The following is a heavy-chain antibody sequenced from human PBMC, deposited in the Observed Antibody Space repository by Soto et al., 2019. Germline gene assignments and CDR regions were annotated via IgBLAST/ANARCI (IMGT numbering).Heavy chain of an antibody. CDR1: GYTFTSYA. CDR2: INAGNGNT. D-gene: IGHD3-16*01. V-gene: IGHV1-3*01. CDR3: ARDLVSGMTTFADY. J-gene: IGHJ4*02. Sequence: VQLVQSGAEVKKPGASVKVPCKASGYTFTSYAMHWVRQAPGQRLEWMGWINAGNGNTKYSQKFQGRVTITRDTSASTAYMELSSLRSEDTAVYYCARDLVSGMTTFADYWGQGTLVTVSS.